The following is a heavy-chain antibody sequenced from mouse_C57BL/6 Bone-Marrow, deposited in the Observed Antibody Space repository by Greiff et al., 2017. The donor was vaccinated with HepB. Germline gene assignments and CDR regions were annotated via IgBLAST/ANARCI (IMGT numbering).Heavy chain of an antibody. J-gene: IGHJ4*01. V-gene: IGHV5-6*01. D-gene: IGHD2-1*01. CDR1: GFTFSSYG. Sequence: DVHLVESGGDLVKPGGSLKLSCAASGFTFSSYGMSWVRQTPDKRLEWVATISSGGSYTYYPDSVKGRFTISRDNAKNTLYLQMSSLKSEDTAMYYFARHSLSTIRMDYWGQGTSVTVAS. CDR2: ISSGGSYT. CDR3: ARHSLSTIRMDY.